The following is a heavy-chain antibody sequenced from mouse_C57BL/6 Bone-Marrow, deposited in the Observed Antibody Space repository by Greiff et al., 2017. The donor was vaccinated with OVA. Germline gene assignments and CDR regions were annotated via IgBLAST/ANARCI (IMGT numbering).Heavy chain of an antibody. J-gene: IGHJ2*01. CDR2: IYPGDGDT. CDR1: GYAFSSSW. CDR3: ARGRRLLYG. Sequence: VQLQQSGPELVKPGASVKISCKASGYAFSSSWMNWVKQRPGKGLEWIGRIYPGDGDTNYNGKFKGKATLTADKSSSTAYMQLSSLTSEDSAVYFCARGRRLLYGGDQGTTLTVSS. V-gene: IGHV1-82*01. D-gene: IGHD1-2*01.